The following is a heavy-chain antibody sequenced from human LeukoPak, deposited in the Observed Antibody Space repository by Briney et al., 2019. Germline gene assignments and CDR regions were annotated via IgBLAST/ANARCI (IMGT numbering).Heavy chain of an antibody. J-gene: IGHJ3*02. CDR1: GFTFSSYA. D-gene: IGHD2/OR15-2a*01. Sequence: PGGSLRLSCAASGFTFSSYAMSWVRQAPGKGLEWVSAISGSGGSTYYADSVKGRFTISRDNSKNTLYLQMNSLRAEDTALYYCARGDTSLQRNDALDIWGQGTMVSVSS. CDR3: ARGDTSLQRNDALDI. V-gene: IGHV3-23*01. CDR2: ISGSGGST.